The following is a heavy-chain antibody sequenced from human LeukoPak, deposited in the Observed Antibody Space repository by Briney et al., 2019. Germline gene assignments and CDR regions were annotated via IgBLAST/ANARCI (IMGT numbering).Heavy chain of an antibody. CDR2: IYYRSKWYA. Sequence: SQTLSLTCAISGDSVSGNRATWNWLRQSPSRGLEWLGRIYYRSKWYADYAVSVKGRITINPDTSKNQFSLLLNSVTPEDTAVYYCARVHVLRYFDWLFKFDYWGQGTLVTVSS. CDR3: ARVHVLRYFDWLFKFDY. CDR1: GDSVSGNRAT. V-gene: IGHV6-1*01. J-gene: IGHJ4*02. D-gene: IGHD3-9*01.